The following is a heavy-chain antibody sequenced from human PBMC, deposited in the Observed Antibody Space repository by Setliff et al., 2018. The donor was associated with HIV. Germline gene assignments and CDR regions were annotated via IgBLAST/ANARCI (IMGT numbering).Heavy chain of an antibody. CDR2: IKKDGSEK. CDR3: ARSETSYCSGGSCPPGAFDI. V-gene: IGHV3-7*01. J-gene: IGHJ3*02. D-gene: IGHD2-15*01. CDR1: GFTFSSDW. Sequence: GESLKISCAASGFTFSSDWMSWVRQAPGKGLEWVANIKKDGSEKYYVDSVKGRFTISRDNAKNSLYLQMNSLRAEDTAVYYCARSETSYCSGGSCPPGAFDIWGQGTMVTVSS.